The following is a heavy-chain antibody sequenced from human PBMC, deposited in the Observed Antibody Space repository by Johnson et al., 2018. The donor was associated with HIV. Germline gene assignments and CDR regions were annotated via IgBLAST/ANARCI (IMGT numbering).Heavy chain of an antibody. CDR2: IYSGGST. D-gene: IGHD7-27*01. CDR1: GFTFSSYA. Sequence: VQLVESGGGVVQPGGSLRLSCAASGFTFSSYAMSWVRQAPGKGLEWVSVIYSGGSTYYADSVKGRFTISRDNAKNSLYLQMNSLRAEDTALYYCAREANWGPLDAFDIWGQGTMVTVSS. V-gene: IGHV3-23*03. CDR3: AREANWGPLDAFDI. J-gene: IGHJ3*02.